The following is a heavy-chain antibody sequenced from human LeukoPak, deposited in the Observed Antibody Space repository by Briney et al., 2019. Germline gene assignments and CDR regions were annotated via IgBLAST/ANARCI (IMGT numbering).Heavy chain of an antibody. CDR3: ARDLSAPWLFDEYFQH. Sequence: GGSLRLSCAASGFIFSSYAMSWVRQAPGKGLEWVSAISGSGGSTYYADSVKGRFTISRDNAKNSLYLQMNSLRAEDTAVYYCARDLSAPWLFDEYFQHWGQGTLVTVSS. J-gene: IGHJ1*01. CDR1: GFIFSSYA. D-gene: IGHD3-22*01. CDR2: ISGSGGST. V-gene: IGHV3-23*01.